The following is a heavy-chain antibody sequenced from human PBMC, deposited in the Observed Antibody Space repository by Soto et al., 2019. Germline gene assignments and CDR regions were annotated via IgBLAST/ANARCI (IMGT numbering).Heavy chain of an antibody. V-gene: IGHV4-31*11. CDR1: GDSLNSGDYY. Sequence: SETLSLTCAVFGDSLNSGDYYWTWIRQHAGKGLEWIGHIHHSGRTHYNPSLMSRVDISLDTSKNQLSLTLTSVTAADTAVYYCASLTSWSQEYYYGMDVWGQGTTVTVSS. J-gene: IGHJ6*02. D-gene: IGHD2-2*01. CDR2: IHHSGRT. CDR3: ASLTSWSQEYYYGMDV.